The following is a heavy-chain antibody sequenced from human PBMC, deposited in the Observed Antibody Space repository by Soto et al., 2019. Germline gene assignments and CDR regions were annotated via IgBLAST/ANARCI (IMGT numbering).Heavy chain of an antibody. V-gene: IGHV1-3*01. CDR3: ARDSAVLPGTYVDY. D-gene: IGHD6-13*01. CDR1: GYIFSDYV. CDR2: IYGGNAYT. Sequence: QVQLVQSGAEVKQPGASVQVSCKTSGYIFSDYVIHWVRQAPGQRPEWMGYIYGGNAYTKYAEKFQGRVTITRDTSATTEYMELSSLTTEETAVYYCARDSAVLPGTYVDYWGLGTVVPVFS. J-gene: IGHJ4*02.